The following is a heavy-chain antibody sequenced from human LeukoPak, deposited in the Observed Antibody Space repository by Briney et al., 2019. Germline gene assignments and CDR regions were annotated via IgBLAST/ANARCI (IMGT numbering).Heavy chain of an antibody. V-gene: IGHV4-39*07. CDR1: GGSISSSSYY. CDR3: ASEPYYDFWSGYSDY. D-gene: IGHD3-3*01. Sequence: PSETLSLTCTVSGGSISSSSYYWGWIRQPPGKGLEWIGSIYYSGSTYYNPSLKSRVTISVDTSKNQFSLKLSSVTAADTAVYYCASEPYYDFWSGYSDYWGQGTLVTVSS. J-gene: IGHJ4*02. CDR2: IYYSGST.